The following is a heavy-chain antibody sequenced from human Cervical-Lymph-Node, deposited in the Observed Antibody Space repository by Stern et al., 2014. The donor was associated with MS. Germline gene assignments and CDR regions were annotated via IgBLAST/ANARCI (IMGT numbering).Heavy chain of an antibody. Sequence: QVTLKESGPALVKPTQTLTLTCTFSGFSLSTSGMRVSWIRPPPGKALEWLALIDWDDEKNYSTSLKTRLTISKDTSKNQVVLTMTNMDPVDTATYYCARTSSYSYGSYFDYWGQGTLVTVSS. CDR3: ARTSSYSYGSYFDY. CDR1: GFSLSTSGMR. J-gene: IGHJ4*02. CDR2: IDWDDEK. D-gene: IGHD5-18*01. V-gene: IGHV2-70*01.